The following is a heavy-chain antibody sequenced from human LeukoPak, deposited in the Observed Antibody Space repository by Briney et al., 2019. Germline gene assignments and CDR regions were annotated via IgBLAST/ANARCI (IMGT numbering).Heavy chain of an antibody. CDR1: GGSISNYY. D-gene: IGHD3-10*01. CDR3: ARDRYYGSGFHYFDY. Sequence: PSETLSLTCTVSGGSISNYYRSWIRQPPGKGLEWIGYIYYSENTNYNPSLKSRVTISVDTSKNQFSLKLSSVTAADTAVYYCARDRYYGSGFHYFDYWGPGTLVTVSS. V-gene: IGHV4-59*01. J-gene: IGHJ4*02. CDR2: IYYSENT.